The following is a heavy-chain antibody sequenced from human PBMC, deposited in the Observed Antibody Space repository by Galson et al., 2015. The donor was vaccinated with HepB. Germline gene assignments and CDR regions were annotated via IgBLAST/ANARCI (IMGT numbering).Heavy chain of an antibody. Sequence: SVKVSCKASGGTFSSYAISWVRQAPGQGLEWMGGIIPIFGTANHAQKFQGRVTITADESTSTAYMKLSSLRSEDTAVYYCARVGHIVVVTDHYYFDYWGQGTLFTVSS. CDR2: IIPIFGTA. J-gene: IGHJ4*02. CDR1: GGTFSSYA. D-gene: IGHD2-21*02. CDR3: ARVGHIVVVTDHYYFDY. V-gene: IGHV1-69*13.